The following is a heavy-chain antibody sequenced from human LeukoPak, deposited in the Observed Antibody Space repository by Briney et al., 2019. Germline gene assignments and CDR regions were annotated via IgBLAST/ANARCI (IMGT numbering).Heavy chain of an antibody. V-gene: IGHV3-23*01. CDR2: ISGSGGST. Sequence: GGSLRLSCAASGFTFSSYAMSWVRQAPGKGLEWVSAISGSGGSTYYADSVKGRFTISRDNSKNTLYLQMNSLRAEDTAVYYCARDSGQWLVRGLDYWGQGTLVTVSS. J-gene: IGHJ4*02. D-gene: IGHD6-19*01. CDR3: ARDSGQWLVRGLDY. CDR1: GFTFSSYA.